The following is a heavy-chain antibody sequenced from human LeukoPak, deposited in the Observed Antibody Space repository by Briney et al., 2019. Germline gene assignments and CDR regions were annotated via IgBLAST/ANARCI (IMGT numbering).Heavy chain of an antibody. V-gene: IGHV3-53*01. CDR3: ARDLGYCSSTSCWNAFYM. J-gene: IGHJ3*02. Sequence: GGSLRLSCAASGFTVSSNYINWVRQAPGRGLEWVSVIYSGGSTYYADSVKGRFTISRDNSKNTLYLQMNSLRAEDTAVYYCARDLGYCSSTSCWNAFYMWGQGTMVTVSS. CDR1: GFTVSSNY. D-gene: IGHD2-2*01. CDR2: IYSGGST.